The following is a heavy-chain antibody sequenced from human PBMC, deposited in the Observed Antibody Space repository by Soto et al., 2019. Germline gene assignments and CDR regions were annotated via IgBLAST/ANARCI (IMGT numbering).Heavy chain of an antibody. D-gene: IGHD3-10*01. J-gene: IGHJ4*02. V-gene: IGHV5-51*03. CDR3: ARVRGGHSFDY. CDR1: EYLFISDW. CDR2: IYPGDSDI. Sequence: PGESMKISRQTSEYLFISDWIGWVRPVPGKGLESMGIIYPGDSDIRYSPSFQGQVTISVDKSISAAYLQWSSLKASDSAMYYCARVRGGHSFDYWGQGALVTVSS.